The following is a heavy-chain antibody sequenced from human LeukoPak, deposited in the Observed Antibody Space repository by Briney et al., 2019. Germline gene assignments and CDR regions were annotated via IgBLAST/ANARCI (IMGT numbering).Heavy chain of an antibody. Sequence: GGSLRLSCSASGFAFSSYAMHWVRQAPGKGLEYLSGITNNGGTTYYADSVKGRFTISRDNAKNTLYLQMNSLRVEDTAVYYCARVKVADSKDSWGQGTLVTVSS. J-gene: IGHJ4*02. D-gene: IGHD6-19*01. CDR1: GFAFSSYA. CDR3: ARVKVADSKDS. CDR2: ITNNGGTT. V-gene: IGHV3-64*04.